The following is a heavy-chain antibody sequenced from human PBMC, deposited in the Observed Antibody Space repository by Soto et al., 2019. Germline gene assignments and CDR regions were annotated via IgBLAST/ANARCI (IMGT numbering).Heavy chain of an antibody. V-gene: IGHV1-3*01. J-gene: IGHJ6*02. D-gene: IGHD5-18*01. CDR3: ARAPRYIYYSCYAMTV. CDR1: GYTFSNYA. Sequence: ASVKVSCKASGYTFSNYAMHWVRQAPGQRLEWMGWINAGSGSTRYSQKFQGRVTISRATSARTVYMELSSLRYEDTAVFYCARAPRYIYYSCYAMTVWARGATVSVSS. CDR2: INAGSGST.